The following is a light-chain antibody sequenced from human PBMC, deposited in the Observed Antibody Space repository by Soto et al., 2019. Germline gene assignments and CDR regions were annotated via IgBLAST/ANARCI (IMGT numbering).Light chain of an antibody. Sequence: AIQMTQSPSSLSAAVGDKVTITCRASQGIRNELGWYQQKPGKAPRLLIYAASSLQTGVPSRFSGSGSGTDFTLTISSLQPEDFATYYCLQDYNYPRTFGQGTKVEFK. CDR1: QGIRNE. V-gene: IGKV1-6*01. J-gene: IGKJ1*01. CDR2: AAS. CDR3: LQDYNYPRT.